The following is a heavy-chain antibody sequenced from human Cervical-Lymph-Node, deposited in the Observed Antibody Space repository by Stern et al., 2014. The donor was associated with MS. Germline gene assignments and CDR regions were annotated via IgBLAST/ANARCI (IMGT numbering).Heavy chain of an antibody. CDR2: VIPIFGTA. CDR3: ARDSRHYDASYYLDS. CDR1: GGTFSSYA. V-gene: IGHV1-69*01. Sequence: VQLVESGAEVKKPGSSVKVSCKASGGTFSSYAINWVRQAPGQGPEWMGVVIPIFGTANYAQKFQGRVTITADESTSTAYMELSSLRSEDTAVYYCARDSRHYDASYYLDSWGKGTLVTVSS. J-gene: IGHJ4*02. D-gene: IGHD3-16*01.